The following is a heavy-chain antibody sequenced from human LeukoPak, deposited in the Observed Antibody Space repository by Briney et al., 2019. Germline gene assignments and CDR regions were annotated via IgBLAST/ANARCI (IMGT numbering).Heavy chain of an antibody. CDR1: GYTFTSYG. CDR2: ISAYNGNT. V-gene: IGHV1-18*01. CDR3: ARDSPLPAANSLSLVYYYYYGMDV. J-gene: IGHJ6*02. D-gene: IGHD2-2*01. Sequence: PWASVTVSCKASGYTFTSYGISWVRQAPGQGLEWMGWISAYNGNTNYAQKLQGRVTMTTDTSTSTAYMELRSLRSDDTAVYYCARDSPLPAANSLSLVYYYYYGMDVWGQGTTVTVSS.